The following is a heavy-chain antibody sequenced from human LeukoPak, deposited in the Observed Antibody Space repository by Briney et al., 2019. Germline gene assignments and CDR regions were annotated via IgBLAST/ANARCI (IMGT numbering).Heavy chain of an antibody. V-gene: IGHV3-33*06. CDR3: AKDTIAAAGIKWYYFDY. Sequence: PGGSLRLSCAASGFTFSSYGMHWVRQAPGKGLEWVAVIWYDGSNKYYADPVKGRFTISRDNSKNTLYLQMNSLRAEDTAVYYCAKDTIAAAGIKWYYFDYWGQGTLVTVSS. J-gene: IGHJ4*02. CDR1: GFTFSSYG. D-gene: IGHD6-13*01. CDR2: IWYDGSNK.